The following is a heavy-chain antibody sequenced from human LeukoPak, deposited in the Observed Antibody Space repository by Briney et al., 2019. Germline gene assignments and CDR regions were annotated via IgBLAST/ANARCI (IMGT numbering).Heavy chain of an antibody. CDR2: ISYDGSKK. CDR3: ARENYADPGGNDY. J-gene: IGHJ4*02. D-gene: IGHD4-17*01. V-gene: IGHV3-30*03. CDR1: GFIFSSYS. Sequence: PGGSLRLSCAAAGFIFSSYSMHWVRQAPGKGLEWVAVISYDGSKKYYPESVRGRFTISRDNSKNTLFLQMNSLRAEDTAVYYCARENYADPGGNDYWGQGTLVTVSS.